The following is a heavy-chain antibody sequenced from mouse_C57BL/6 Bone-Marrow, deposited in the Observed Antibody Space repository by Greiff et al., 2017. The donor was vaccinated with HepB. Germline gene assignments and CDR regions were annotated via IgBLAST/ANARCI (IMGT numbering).Heavy chain of an antibody. D-gene: IGHD2-5*01. CDR3: ALESNYYYYAMDY. CDR2: IYWDDDK. Sequence: QVTLKVSGPGILQSSQTLSLTCSFSGFSLSTSGMGVSWIRQPSGKGLEWLAHIYWDDDKRYNPSLKSRLTISKDTSRNQVFLKITSVDTADTATYYCALESNYYYYAMDYWGQGTSVTVSS. J-gene: IGHJ4*01. V-gene: IGHV8-12*01. CDR1: GFSLSTSGMG.